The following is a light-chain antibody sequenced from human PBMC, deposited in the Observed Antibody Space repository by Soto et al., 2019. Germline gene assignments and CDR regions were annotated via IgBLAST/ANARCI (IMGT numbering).Light chain of an antibody. CDR1: SSNI. CDR3: GTWDSSLSVGV. V-gene: IGLV1-51*02. J-gene: IGLJ3*02. Sequence: QSVLTQPPSVSAAPGQKVTLSCSGSSSNIISWYQQLPGTAPKLLIYENNKRPSGIPDRFSGSKSGTSATLGITGLQTGDEADYYCGTWDSSLSVGVFGGGTKITVL. CDR2: ENN.